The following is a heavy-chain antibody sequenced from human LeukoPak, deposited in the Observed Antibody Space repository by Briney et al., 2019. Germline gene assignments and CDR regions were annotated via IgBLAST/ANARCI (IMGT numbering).Heavy chain of an antibody. CDR2: ISSSSSYI. CDR1: GFTFSSYS. J-gene: IGHJ4*02. D-gene: IGHD5-18*01. V-gene: IGHV3-21*01. CDR3: ATKRGYNYGLDY. Sequence: GGSLRLSCAASGFTFSSYSMNWVRQAPGKGLEWVSSISSSSSYIYYADSVKGRFTISRDNAKNSLYLQMNSLRAEDTAVYYCATKRGYNYGLDYWGQGTLVTVSS.